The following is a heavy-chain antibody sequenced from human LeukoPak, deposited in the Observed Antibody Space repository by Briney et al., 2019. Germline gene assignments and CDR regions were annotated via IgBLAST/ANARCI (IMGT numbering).Heavy chain of an antibody. CDR1: GYTFTSFD. V-gene: IGHV1-8*01. Sequence: ASVKVSCKTSGYTFTSFDINWVRQATGQGLEWMGWMNPNSGNTGYAQKFQGRVTMTRNTSISTAYMELSSLRSEDTAVYYCARKFLGSRGYCFDYWGQGTLVTVSS. D-gene: IGHD3-10*01. CDR3: ARKFLGSRGYCFDY. CDR2: MNPNSGNT. J-gene: IGHJ4*02.